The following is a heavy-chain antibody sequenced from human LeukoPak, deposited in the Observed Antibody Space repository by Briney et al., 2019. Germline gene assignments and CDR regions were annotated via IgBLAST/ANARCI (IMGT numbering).Heavy chain of an antibody. V-gene: IGHV4-59*08. J-gene: IGHJ4*02. CDR2: IHYSGST. CDR1: GGSISNYY. D-gene: IGHD1-7*01. Sequence: TSETLSLTCSVSGGSISNYYWSWFRQPPGKGLEWIGYIHYSGSTNYNPSLGSRVTISLDTSKKQFSLRLSSATAADTAVYYCASGDWNYARWGQGTLVTVSS. CDR3: ASGDWNYAR.